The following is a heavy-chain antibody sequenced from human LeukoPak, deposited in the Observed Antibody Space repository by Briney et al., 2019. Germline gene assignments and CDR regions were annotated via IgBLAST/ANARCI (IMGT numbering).Heavy chain of an antibody. Sequence: GGSLRLSCAASGFTFSNYWMHWVRQAPGKGLVWVSRISDDGGHTFYADSVKGRLAMSRDNAKNTLFLQMNSLRAEDTAVYYCARVTGGYNLVDYWGQGTLVTVSS. J-gene: IGHJ4*02. CDR2: ISDDGGHT. CDR1: GFTFSNYW. V-gene: IGHV3-74*01. CDR3: ARVTGGYNLVDY. D-gene: IGHD5-24*01.